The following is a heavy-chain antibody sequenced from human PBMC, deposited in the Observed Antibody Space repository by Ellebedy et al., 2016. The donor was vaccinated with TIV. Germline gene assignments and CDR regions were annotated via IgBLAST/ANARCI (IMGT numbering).Heavy chain of an antibody. D-gene: IGHD1-26*01. J-gene: IGHJ4*02. CDR2: LNQDGSVK. CDR3: ATQWELYD. V-gene: IGHV3-7*01. Sequence: GGSLRLSCAAYEFSFSSYWMNWVRQAPGKGLEWVANLNQDGSVKYYVDSVKGRFTISRDDAKNSLYLQMNSLRDEDTAVYYCATQWELYDWGQGTPVTVSS. CDR1: EFSFSSYW.